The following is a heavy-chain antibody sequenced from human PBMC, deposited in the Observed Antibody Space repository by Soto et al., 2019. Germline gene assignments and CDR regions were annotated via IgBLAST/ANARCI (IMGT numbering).Heavy chain of an antibody. V-gene: IGHV2-5*02. CDR3: AHRLYSSAWPWDSGVFDY. CDR2: IYWDDDK. D-gene: IGHD6-19*01. CDR1: GFSLSTGGVG. J-gene: IGHJ4*02. Sequence: QITLKESGPTLVKPTQTLTLTCTFSGFSLSTGGVGVGWIRQPPGKALEWLALIYWDDDKRYSPSLKSRLTITKDXXTXQXXLTMTNMDPVDTATYYCAHRLYSSAWPWDSGVFDYWGQGTLVTVSS.